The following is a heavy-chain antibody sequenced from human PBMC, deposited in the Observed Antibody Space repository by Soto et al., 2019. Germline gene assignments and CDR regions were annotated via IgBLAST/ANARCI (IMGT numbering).Heavy chain of an antibody. Sequence: PSETLSLTCVVYGGSFSGYYLTWIRQPPGKGQEWIGQINHSGSTYYNPSLKSRVTISVDTSKNQFSLKLSSVTAADTAVYYCASERFLEWLPNYYYYYGMDVWGQGTTVTVSS. J-gene: IGHJ6*02. CDR1: GGSFSGYY. CDR3: ASERFLEWLPNYYYYYGMDV. V-gene: IGHV4-34*09. D-gene: IGHD3-3*01. CDR2: INHSGST.